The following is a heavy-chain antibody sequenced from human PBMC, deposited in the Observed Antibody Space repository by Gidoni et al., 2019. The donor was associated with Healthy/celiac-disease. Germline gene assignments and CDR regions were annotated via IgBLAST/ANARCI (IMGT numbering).Heavy chain of an antibody. V-gene: IGHV1-69*01. D-gene: IGHD4-17*01. J-gene: IGHJ3*02. CDR3: ARARDYGDYVKAFDI. CDR1: GGTFRSYA. CDR2: IIHIFGTA. Sequence: QVQLVQSGAEVKKPGSSVKVSCKASGGTFRSYALSWVRQAPGHGLEWMGGIIHIFGTATYAQKFQGRVTITADESTSTAYMELSSLRSEDTAVYYCARARDYGDYVKAFDIWGQGTMVTVSS.